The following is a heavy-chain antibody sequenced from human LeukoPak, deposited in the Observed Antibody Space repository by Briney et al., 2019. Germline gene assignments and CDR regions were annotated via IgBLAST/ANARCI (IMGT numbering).Heavy chain of an antibody. CDR1: GGSISSYY. Sequence: PSETLSLTCTVSGGSISSYYWSWIRQPPGKGLEWIGYIYYSGSTNYNPSLKSRVTISVDTSKNQFSLKLSSVTAADTAVYYCARRRYCGGDCGVDVWGQGTTVTVSS. CDR3: ARRRYCGGDCGVDV. J-gene: IGHJ6*02. D-gene: IGHD2-21*02. V-gene: IGHV4-59*01. CDR2: IYYSGST.